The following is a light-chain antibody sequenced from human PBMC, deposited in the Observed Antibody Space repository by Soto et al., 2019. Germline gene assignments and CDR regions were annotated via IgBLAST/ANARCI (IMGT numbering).Light chain of an antibody. J-gene: IGLJ1*01. CDR3: ASWDNTLDAYV. Sequence: QPVLTQPPSASGTPGQTVTISCSGSSSNIGSNAVNWYQQLPGAAPRLLIYNNNQRPSGVPDLFSGSKSGTSASLAISGLQSDDEADYYCASWDNTLDAYVFGTGTKVTVL. CDR2: NNN. CDR1: SSNIGSNA. V-gene: IGLV1-44*01.